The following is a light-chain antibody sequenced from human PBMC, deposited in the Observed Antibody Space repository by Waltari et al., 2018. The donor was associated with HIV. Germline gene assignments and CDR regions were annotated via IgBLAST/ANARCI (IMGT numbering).Light chain of an antibody. V-gene: IGLV1-40*01. CDR1: SSNIGAGYD. Sequence: QSVLTQPPSVSGAPGQRVTISCTGSSSNIGAGYDVHWYQQLPGTAPKLLIYGNSNRPSVVPGRFSGSKSGTSASLAITGLQAEDEADYYCQSHDTSLAGPCVFGTGTKVTVL. CDR2: GNS. J-gene: IGLJ1*01. CDR3: QSHDTSLAGPCV.